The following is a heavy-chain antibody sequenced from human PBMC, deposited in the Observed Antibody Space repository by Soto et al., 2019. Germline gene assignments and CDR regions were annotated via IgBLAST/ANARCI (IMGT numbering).Heavy chain of an antibody. V-gene: IGHV3-30-3*01. J-gene: IGHJ4*02. Sequence: GGSLRLSCAASGFTFSSYAMHWVRQAPGKGLEGVAVISYDGSNKYYADSVKGRFTISRDNSKNTLYLQMNSLRAEDTAVYYCARDVIKVFRGGNPIGYWGQGTLVTVSS. CDR1: GFTFSSYA. D-gene: IGHD2-15*01. CDR3: ARDVIKVFRGGNPIGY. CDR2: ISYDGSNK.